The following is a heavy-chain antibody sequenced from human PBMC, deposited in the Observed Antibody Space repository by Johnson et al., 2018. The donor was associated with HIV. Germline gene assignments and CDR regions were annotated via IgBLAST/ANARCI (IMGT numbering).Heavy chain of an antibody. CDR3: ARGSSDTSGYYQDVAFDI. D-gene: IGHD3-22*01. CDR1: GFTFDDYG. Sequence: VQLVESGGGVVQPGRSLRLSCVASGFTFDDYGMSWVRQAPGKGLEWVSVFDTTGGTNYADFAKGRFTISTDTSKNTLYLQMNSLRVEDTAVYYCARGSSDTSGYYQDVAFDIWGQATMVTVSS. J-gene: IGHJ3*02. CDR2: FDTTGGT. V-gene: IGHV3-66*01.